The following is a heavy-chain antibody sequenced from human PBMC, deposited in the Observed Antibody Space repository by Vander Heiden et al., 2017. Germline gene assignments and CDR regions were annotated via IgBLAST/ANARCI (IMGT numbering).Heavy chain of an antibody. CDR1: EGTFSSYA. Sequence: QVQLVQSGAEVKKPGSSVKVSCTAAEGTFSSYAISWGRQASGQGLEWMGGSIPTCGTANYAQKFQGRVTMTADESTSTAYMELSSLRSEDTAVYYCARPHYYDSSGYYYFDYWGQGTLVTVFS. CDR2: SIPTCGTA. V-gene: IGHV1-69*01. J-gene: IGHJ4*02. D-gene: IGHD3-22*01. CDR3: ARPHYYDSSGYYYFDY.